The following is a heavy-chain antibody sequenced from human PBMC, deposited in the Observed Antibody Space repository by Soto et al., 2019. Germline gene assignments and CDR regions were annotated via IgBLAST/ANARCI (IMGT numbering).Heavy chain of an antibody. V-gene: IGHV5-51*01. CDR3: ARQGDMAATPADAFDI. J-gene: IGHJ3*02. CDR1: GRTFINHW. Sequence: GESLKIPFKVSGRTFINHWNAWVRQMPGKGLEWMGIIYPGDSDARYSPSFAGQVTISVDKSITTAYLHWSSLEASDSAVYYCARQGDMAATPADAFDIWGQGTLVTVSS. D-gene: IGHD6-19*01. CDR2: IYPGDSDA.